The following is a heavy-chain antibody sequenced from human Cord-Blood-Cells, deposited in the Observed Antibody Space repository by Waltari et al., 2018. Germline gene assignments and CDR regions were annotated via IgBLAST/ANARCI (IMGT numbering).Heavy chain of an antibody. CDR2: IYCSGTH. CDR3: ASHGSSRHFDY. CDR1: GGSISSSSYY. J-gene: IGHJ4*02. V-gene: IGHV4-39*01. Sequence: QLQLQESGPGLVKPSETLSLTCTVSGGSISSSSYYWGWIRQPPGKGPEWIGGIYCSGTHYYNPSLKSRVTISVDTSKNQFSLKLSSVTAADTAVYYCASHGSSRHFDYWGQGTLVTVSS. D-gene: IGHD1-26*01.